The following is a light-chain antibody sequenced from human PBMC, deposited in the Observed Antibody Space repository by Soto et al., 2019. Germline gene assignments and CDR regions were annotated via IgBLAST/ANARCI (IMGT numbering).Light chain of an antibody. CDR2: TTN. Sequence: QSVLTQPPSASGTPGQTVTISCSGSRSNIGRNTLNWYQQLPGTAPNLLISTTNQRPSGVRDRFSGSKSGTSASLAISGLQSDDEADYYCAAWDDSLNVVVFGGGTKVTV. CDR3: AAWDDSLNVVV. J-gene: IGLJ2*01. CDR1: RSNIGRNT. V-gene: IGLV1-44*01.